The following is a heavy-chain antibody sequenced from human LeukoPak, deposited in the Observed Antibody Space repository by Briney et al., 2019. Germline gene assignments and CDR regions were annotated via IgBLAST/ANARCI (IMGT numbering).Heavy chain of an antibody. D-gene: IGHD3-10*01. V-gene: IGHV3-7*01. CDR3: ARFVSGAFDI. CDR2: IKQDGSQK. CDR1: SFTFSSFW. Sequence: GGSLRLSCVASSFTFSSFWMTWVRQAPGKGLEWVASIKQDGSQKNYVDSVKGRVTIPRDNARNSLNLQMNSLRVEDTAIYYCARFVSGAFDIWGQGTMVTVSS. J-gene: IGHJ3*02.